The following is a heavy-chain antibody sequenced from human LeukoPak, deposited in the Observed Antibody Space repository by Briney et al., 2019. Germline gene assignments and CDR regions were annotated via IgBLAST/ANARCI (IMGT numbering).Heavy chain of an antibody. J-gene: IGHJ4*02. Sequence: PGGSLRLSCSASGFTFSSNWMTWVRQAPGKGLEWVANIKHDGSGTYYMDSVKGRFTISRDNAKNSLYLQMNSLRVEDTAVYYCARGDPRVGATETDWGQGTLVTVSS. V-gene: IGHV3-7*01. CDR1: GFTFSSNW. CDR2: IKHDGSGT. CDR3: ARGDPRVGATETD. D-gene: IGHD1-26*01.